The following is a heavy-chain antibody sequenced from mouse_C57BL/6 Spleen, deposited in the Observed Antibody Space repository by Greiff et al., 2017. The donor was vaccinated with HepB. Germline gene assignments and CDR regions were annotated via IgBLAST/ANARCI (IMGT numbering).Heavy chain of an antibody. J-gene: IGHJ3*01. Sequence: VQLQQSGPGLVAPSQSLSITCTVSGFSLTSYGVDWVRQSPGKGLEWLGVIWGVGSTNYNSAHKSRLSISKDNSKSHIFLKMNSMQTDDTAMYYCARSYDYESRCAYWGQRTLVTVSA. CDR1: GFSLTSYG. CDR2: IWGVGST. D-gene: IGHD2-4*01. V-gene: IGHV2-6*01. CDR3: ARSYDYESRCAY.